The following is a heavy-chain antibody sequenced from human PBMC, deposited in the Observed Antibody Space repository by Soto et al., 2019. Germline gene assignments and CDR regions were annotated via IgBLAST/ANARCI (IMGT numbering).Heavy chain of an antibody. J-gene: IGHJ4*02. CDR3: ARHALDYYFDY. Sequence: SETLSLTCTVSGGSIKSYYWSWIRQPPGKRLEWIGTIYYSGSTNSNPSLKSRVTMSVDTSKNQFSLKLSAVSAADTAVYSCARHALDYYFDYWGQGTLVTVSS. CDR2: IYYSGST. V-gene: IGHV4-59*01. CDR1: GGSIKSYY. D-gene: IGHD2-21*01.